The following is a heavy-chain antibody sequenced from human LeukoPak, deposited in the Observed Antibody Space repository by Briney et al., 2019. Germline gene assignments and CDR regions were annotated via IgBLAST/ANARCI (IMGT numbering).Heavy chain of an antibody. CDR1: GYNFIGFY. CDR2: INPNSGET. V-gene: IGHV1-2*06. CDR3: ARGATRLATAGAEFDS. D-gene: IGHD6-13*01. J-gene: IGHJ4*02. Sequence: ASVRVSCKASGYNFIGFYMQWVRQAPGQSLEWMGRINPNSGETSFALSFQGRVTMTRDTSINTAYMELGRLTSDDTAVYFCARGATRLATAGAEFDSWGQGTPVIVSS.